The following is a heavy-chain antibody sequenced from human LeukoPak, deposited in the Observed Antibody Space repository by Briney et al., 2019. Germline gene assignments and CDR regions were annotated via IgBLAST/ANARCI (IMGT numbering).Heavy chain of an antibody. Sequence: SETLSLTCTVSGGSITSYYWSWIRQPPGKALEWIGYVFYSGTTNYNPSLKSRVIIFVDTSKNQFSLRLSSVTAADTAVYYCARHYGDYVYFDYWGQGALVTVSS. J-gene: IGHJ4*02. CDR3: ARHYGDYVYFDY. V-gene: IGHV4-59*08. CDR2: VFYSGTT. D-gene: IGHD4-17*01. CDR1: GGSITSYY.